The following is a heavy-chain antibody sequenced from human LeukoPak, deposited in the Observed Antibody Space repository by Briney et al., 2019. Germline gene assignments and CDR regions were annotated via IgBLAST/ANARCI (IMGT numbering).Heavy chain of an antibody. CDR2: IYSGGST. Sequence: GGSQRLSCAASGFTFSSYAMSWVRQAPGKGLEWVSVIYSGGSTYYADSVKGRFTISRDNSKNTLYLQMNSLRAEDTAVYYCASSKGYYGSGRPDYWGQGTLVTVSS. J-gene: IGHJ4*02. CDR3: ASSKGYYGSGRPDY. D-gene: IGHD3-10*01. CDR1: GFTFSSYA. V-gene: IGHV3-66*01.